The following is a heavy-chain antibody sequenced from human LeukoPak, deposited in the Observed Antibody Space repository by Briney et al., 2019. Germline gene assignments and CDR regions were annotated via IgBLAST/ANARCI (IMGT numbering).Heavy chain of an antibody. CDR1: GFTVSSNY. D-gene: IGHD5-18*01. CDR2: IYSGGST. J-gene: IGHJ4*02. CDR3: AREIIQLPGYFDY. V-gene: IGHV3-53*01. Sequence: GGSLRLSCAASGFTVSSNYMSWVRQAPGKGLEWVSVIYSGGSTYYADSVKGRFAISRDNSKNTLYLQMNSLRAEDTAVYYCAREIIQLPGYFDYWGQGTLVTVSS.